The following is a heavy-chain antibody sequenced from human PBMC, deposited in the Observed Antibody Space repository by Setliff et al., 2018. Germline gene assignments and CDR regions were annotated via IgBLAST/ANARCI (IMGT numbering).Heavy chain of an antibody. CDR2: IKPSSGRT. CDR3: ARDVFPYHYEGAFDI. D-gene: IGHD3-22*01. J-gene: IGHJ3*02. CDR1: GYTFTSHY. Sequence: ASVKVSCKASGYTFTSHYMHWVRQAPGLGLEWMGTIKPSSGRTSYAQKFQGRVTMTRDTYTSTVYMDMSSLRSEDTAVYYCARDVFPYHYEGAFDIWGQGTMVTVSS. V-gene: IGHV1-46*01.